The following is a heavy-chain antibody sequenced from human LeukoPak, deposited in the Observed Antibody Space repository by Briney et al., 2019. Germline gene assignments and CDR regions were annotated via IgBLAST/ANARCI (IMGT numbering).Heavy chain of an antibody. CDR1: GYSISSGYY. CDR3: ARDSPITIFAVVISATTDAFDI. J-gene: IGHJ3*02. CDR2: IYYSGST. D-gene: IGHD3-3*01. V-gene: IGHV4-38-2*02. Sequence: PSETLSLPCTVSGYSISSGYYWGWIRQPPGKGLEGIGCIYYSGSTYYNPSLKSRVTISVDTSKNQFSLKLSSVTAADTAVYYCARDSPITIFAVVISATTDAFDIWGQGTMVTVSS.